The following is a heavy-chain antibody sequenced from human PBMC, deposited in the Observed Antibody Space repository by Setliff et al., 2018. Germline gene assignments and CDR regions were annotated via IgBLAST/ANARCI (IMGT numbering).Heavy chain of an antibody. J-gene: IGHJ4*02. CDR1: GFTFGGSA. D-gene: IGHD6-19*01. CDR3: ANHNPARWAVYTTPIDS. CDR2: IWFDGSNK. V-gene: IGHV3-30*02. Sequence: PGGSLRLSCASSGFTFGGSAMHWVRQAPGKGLEWVAFIWFDGSNKYYAASVTGRFTISRDNSQNTLYLQMNNLRDEDTAVYYCANHNPARWAVYTTPIDSWGQGTLVTVSS.